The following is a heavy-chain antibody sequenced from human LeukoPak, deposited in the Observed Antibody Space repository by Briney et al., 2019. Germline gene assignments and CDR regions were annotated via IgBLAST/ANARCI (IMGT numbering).Heavy chain of an antibody. CDR3: AKDEALRYFDWLLTDEYYFDY. V-gene: IGHV3-23*01. CDR2: ISGSGGST. Sequence: GGSLRLSCAASGFTFSSYAMSWVRQAPGKGLEWVSAISGSGGSTYYADSVKGRFTISRDNSKNTLYLQMNSLRAEDTAVYYCAKDEALRYFDWLLTDEYYFDYWGQGTLVTVSS. J-gene: IGHJ4*02. CDR1: GFTFSSYA. D-gene: IGHD3-9*01.